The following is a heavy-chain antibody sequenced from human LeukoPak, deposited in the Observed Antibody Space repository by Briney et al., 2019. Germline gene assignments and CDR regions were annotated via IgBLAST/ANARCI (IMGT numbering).Heavy chain of an antibody. CDR1: GGSISSDSYY. V-gene: IGHV4-39*07. Sequence: SETLSLTCTVSGGSISSDSYYWAWIRQPPGKGLEWIASIYYSGSTYYNPSLKSRVTISVDTSRNQFSLKLSSVTAADTAVYYCARYYYYDSSGYYWTLDYFDYWGQGTLVTVSS. D-gene: IGHD3-22*01. CDR2: IYYSGST. J-gene: IGHJ4*02. CDR3: ARYYYYDSSGYYWTLDYFDY.